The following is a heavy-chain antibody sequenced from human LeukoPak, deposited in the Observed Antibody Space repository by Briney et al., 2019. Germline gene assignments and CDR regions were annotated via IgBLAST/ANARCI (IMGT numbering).Heavy chain of an antibody. CDR3: ARSLKISSGWFHNFDY. V-gene: IGHV4-39*01. CDR2: IYYSGST. Sequence: PSETLSLTCTVSGGSISSSSYYWGWIRQPPGKGLEWIGSIYYSGSTYYNPSLKSRVTISVDTSKNQFSLKVTSVSAADTAVYYCARSLKISSGWFHNFDYWGQGTLVTVSS. CDR1: GGSISSSSYY. J-gene: IGHJ4*02. D-gene: IGHD6-19*01.